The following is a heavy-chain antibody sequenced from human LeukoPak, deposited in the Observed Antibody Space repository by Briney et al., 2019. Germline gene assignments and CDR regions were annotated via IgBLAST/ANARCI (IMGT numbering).Heavy chain of an antibody. CDR2: IWYDGSNK. J-gene: IGHJ4*02. V-gene: IGHV3-33*06. Sequence: GRSLRLSCAASGFTFSSYSMHWVRQAPGKGLEWVAVIWYDGSNKYYADSVKGRFTISRDNSKNTPYLQMNSLRAEDTAVFYCAKDTTTSRRGFDYWGQGILVTVSS. CDR1: GFTFSSYS. CDR3: AKDTTTSRRGFDY. D-gene: IGHD3-10*01.